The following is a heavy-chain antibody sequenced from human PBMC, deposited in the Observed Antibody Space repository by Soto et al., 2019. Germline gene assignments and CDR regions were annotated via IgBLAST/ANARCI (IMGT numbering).Heavy chain of an antibody. D-gene: IGHD6-6*01. J-gene: IGHJ4*02. CDR2: IYHSGST. Sequence: QLQLQESGSGLVKPSQTLSLTCAVSGGSISSSGYSWSWIRQPPGKGLEWIGYIYHSGSTYYNPSLTXRXTXSXXRSKNQFSLQLSSVTAADTAVYSCAGGIAARPLGYWGQGTLVTVSS. CDR3: AGGIAARPLGY. V-gene: IGHV4-30-2*01. CDR1: GGSISSSGYS.